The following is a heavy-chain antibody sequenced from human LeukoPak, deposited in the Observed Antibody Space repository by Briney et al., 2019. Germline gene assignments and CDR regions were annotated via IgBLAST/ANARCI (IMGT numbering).Heavy chain of an antibody. Sequence: NTSGTLSLTCAVSGGSISSSNWWSWVRQPPGKGLEWIGEIYHSGSTNYNPPLKSRVTKSVDKSKNQFSLRLSSVTAADTAVYHCARHVRAIFFDDWGQGTLVTVSS. CDR2: IYHSGST. CDR1: GGSISSSNW. CDR3: ARHVRAIFFDD. V-gene: IGHV4-4*02. J-gene: IGHJ4*02. D-gene: IGHD3-3*01.